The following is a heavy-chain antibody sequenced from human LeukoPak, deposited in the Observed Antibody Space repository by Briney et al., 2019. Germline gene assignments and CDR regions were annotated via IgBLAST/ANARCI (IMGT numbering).Heavy chain of an antibody. CDR3: AKDSSDYYFDY. CDR2: IWYDEITK. D-gene: IGHD3-22*01. Sequence: PGGSLRLSCAASGLTFSDYYMSWIRQAPGKGLERLAFIWYDEITKNYADSVKGRFTISRDNSKNTLYVQLNSLRPDDTAVYYCAKDSSDYYFDYWGQGTLVTVSS. V-gene: IGHV3-30*02. CDR1: GLTFSDYY. J-gene: IGHJ4*02.